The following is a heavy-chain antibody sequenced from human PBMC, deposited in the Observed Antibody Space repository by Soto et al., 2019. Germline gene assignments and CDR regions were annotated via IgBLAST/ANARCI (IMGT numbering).Heavy chain of an antibody. D-gene: IGHD5-18*01. J-gene: IGHJ4*02. V-gene: IGHV4-31*03. CDR3: AREYTYGSNFFDC. CDR2: VSHSGST. Sequence: QVRLQESGPGLVKPSQTLSLTCTVSGGSISSAAYYWSWIRQHPGKGLEWIGYVSHSGSTYYNPSLKCRVIISVYTSTNQFSLSLTSVTAADTAVYYCAREYTYGSNFFDCWGQGALVTVSS. CDR1: GGSISSAAYY.